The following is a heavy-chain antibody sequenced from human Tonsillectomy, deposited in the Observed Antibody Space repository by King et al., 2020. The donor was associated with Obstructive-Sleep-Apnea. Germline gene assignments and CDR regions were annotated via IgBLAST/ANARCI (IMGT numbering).Heavy chain of an antibody. D-gene: IGHD1-26*01. V-gene: IGHV4-34*01. J-gene: IGHJ4*02. CDR1: GGSFSGYY. CDR2: INHSGST. CDR3: ARVKGGDY. Sequence: QLPQWGAGLLKPSETLSLTCAVYGGSFSGYYWSWIRQPPGKGLEWIGEINHSGSTNYNPSLKSRVTISVDTSKNQFSLKLSSVTAADTAVYYCARVKGGDYWGQGTLVTVSS.